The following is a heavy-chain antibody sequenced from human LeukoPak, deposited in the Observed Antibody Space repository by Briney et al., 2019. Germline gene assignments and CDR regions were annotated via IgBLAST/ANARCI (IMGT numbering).Heavy chain of an antibody. V-gene: IGHV1-69*05. J-gene: IGHJ4*02. CDR1: GGTFSSYA. Sequence: ASVKVSCKASGGTFSSYAISWVRQAPGQGLEWMGRIIPIFGTANYAQKFQGRVTITTDESTSTAYMELSSLRSEDTAVYYCASHGSDYFVTYYFDYWGQGTLVTVSS. D-gene: IGHD4-17*01. CDR2: IIPIFGTA. CDR3: ASHGSDYFVTYYFDY.